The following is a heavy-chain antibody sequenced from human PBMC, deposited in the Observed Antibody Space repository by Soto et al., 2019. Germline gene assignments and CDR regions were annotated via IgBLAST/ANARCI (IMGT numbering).Heavy chain of an antibody. Sequence: SGPTLVNPTQTLTLTCTFSGFSLSTSGMCVSRIRQPPGKALEWLALIDWDDDKYYSTSLKTRLTISKDTSKNQVVLTMTNMDPVDTATYYCARSKYGSGSYYLDYWGQGTLVTVSS. J-gene: IGHJ4*02. D-gene: IGHD3-10*01. CDR2: IDWDDDK. CDR1: GFSLSTSGMC. CDR3: ARSKYGSGSYYLDY. V-gene: IGHV2-70*01.